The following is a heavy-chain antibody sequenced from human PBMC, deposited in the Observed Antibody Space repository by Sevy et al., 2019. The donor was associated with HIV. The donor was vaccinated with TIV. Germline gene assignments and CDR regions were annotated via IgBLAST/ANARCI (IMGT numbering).Heavy chain of an antibody. V-gene: IGHV3-9*01. Sequence: GGSLRLSCAASGFTFDDYAMHWVRHAPGKGLEWVSGISWNSGSIGYADSVRGRFTIYRENDKNSLYLQMNSLRVEDTALYYCARLREVAAAGTLYYYYGLDVWGQGTTVTVSS. D-gene: IGHD6-13*01. CDR1: GFTFDDYA. CDR3: ARLREVAAAGTLYYYYGLDV. J-gene: IGHJ6*02. CDR2: ISWNSGSI.